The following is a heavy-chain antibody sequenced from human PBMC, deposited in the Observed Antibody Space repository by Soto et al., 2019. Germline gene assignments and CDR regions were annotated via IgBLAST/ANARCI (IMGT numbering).Heavy chain of an antibody. CDR1: GFTFSSYA. Sequence: EVQLFESGGGLVQPGGSLRLSCAASGFTFSSYAMNWVRQAPGKGLEWVSVISGSGGSTYYADAVKGRFTISRDNSKNTLYLQMNSLRAEDTAVYYCAKRTVGWYFDLWGRGTLVTVSS. D-gene: IGHD4-17*01. CDR3: AKRTVGWYFDL. CDR2: ISGSGGST. J-gene: IGHJ2*01. V-gene: IGHV3-23*01.